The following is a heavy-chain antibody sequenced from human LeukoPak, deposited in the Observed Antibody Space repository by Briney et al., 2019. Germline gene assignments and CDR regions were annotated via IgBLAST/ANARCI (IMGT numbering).Heavy chain of an antibody. V-gene: IGHV3-23*01. CDR2: ISGSGGRV. Sequence: GGSLRLSCAASGFTFSSYALTWVRQAPGKGLEWVSTISGSGGRVYYADSVKGRFTISRDNSKNTLYLQMNSLRAEDTAIYYCAKDIRWNDGDYFDYWGQGTLVTVS. J-gene: IGHJ4*02. D-gene: IGHD1-1*01. CDR1: GFTFSSYA. CDR3: AKDIRWNDGDYFDY.